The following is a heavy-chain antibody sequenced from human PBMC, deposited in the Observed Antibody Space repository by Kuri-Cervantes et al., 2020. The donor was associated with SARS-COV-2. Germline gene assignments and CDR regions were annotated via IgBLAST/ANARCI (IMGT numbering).Heavy chain of an antibody. D-gene: IGHD1-1*01. Sequence: GSLRLSCAASGFPFSSYGMNWVRQAPGKGLEWVAFIRYDGSNKYYADSVKGRFTISRDNSKNTLYLQMNSLRAEDTAVYYCAKDIEELERLYAFDYWGQGTLVTVSS. CDR3: AKDIEELERLYAFDY. CDR1: GFPFSSYG. CDR2: IRYDGSNK. J-gene: IGHJ4*02. V-gene: IGHV3-30*02.